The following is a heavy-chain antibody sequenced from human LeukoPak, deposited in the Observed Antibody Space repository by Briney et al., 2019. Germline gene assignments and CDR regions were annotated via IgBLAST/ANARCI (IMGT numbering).Heavy chain of an antibody. Sequence: ASVKVSCKASGGTFSSYAISWVRQAPGQGLEWMGRIIPILGIANYAQKFQGRVTITADKSTSTAYMELSSLRSEDTAVYYCARAPRDYYDSSGYYHNWFDPWGQGTLVIVSS. CDR2: IIPILGIA. CDR1: GGTFSSYA. CDR3: ARAPRDYYDSSGYYHNWFDP. J-gene: IGHJ5*02. D-gene: IGHD3-22*01. V-gene: IGHV1-69*04.